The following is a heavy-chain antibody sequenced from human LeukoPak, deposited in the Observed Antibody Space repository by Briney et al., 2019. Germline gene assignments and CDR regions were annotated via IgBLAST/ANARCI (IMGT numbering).Heavy chain of an antibody. CDR3: ARSLAPGSSGYPDY. CDR1: GGSISSGGYY. Sequence: PSETLSPTCTVSGGSISSGGYYWSWIRQHPGKGLEWIGYIYYSGSTYYNPSLKSRVTISVDTSKNQFSLKLSSVTAADTAVYYCARSLAPGSSGYPDYWGQGTLVTVSS. V-gene: IGHV4-31*03. D-gene: IGHD3-22*01. J-gene: IGHJ4*02. CDR2: IYYSGST.